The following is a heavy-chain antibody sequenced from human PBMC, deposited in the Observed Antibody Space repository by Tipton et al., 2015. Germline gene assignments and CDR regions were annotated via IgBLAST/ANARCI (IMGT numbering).Heavy chain of an antibody. CDR2: ICYDGTCS. J-gene: IGHJ4*02. CDR1: GGSIRRAGYY. Sequence: TLSLTCTVSGGSIRRAGYYWNWVRQHPGRGLEWIGRICYDGTCSYYNPSLKSRVTISLDTSKNQFSLKLSSVTAADTAIYYCARAYYYDSRAVYYFDYWGQGTLVTVSS. D-gene: IGHD3-22*01. CDR3: ARAYYYDSRAVYYFDY. V-gene: IGHV4-31*03.